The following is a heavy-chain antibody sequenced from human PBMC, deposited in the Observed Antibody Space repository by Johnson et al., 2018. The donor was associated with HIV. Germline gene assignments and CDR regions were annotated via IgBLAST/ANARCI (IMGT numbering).Heavy chain of an antibody. D-gene: IGHD6-6*01. J-gene: IGHJ3*02. V-gene: IGHV3-30*02. CDR3: ARDQSSRQAFDI. Sequence: QMQLVESGGGVVQPGGSLRLSCAASGFTFSSYGMHWVRQAPGKGLAWVAFIRYDGSNKYYADSVKGRFTISRDNSKNTLYLQMNSLRAEDTAVYYCARDQSSRQAFDIWGQGTMVTVSS. CDR1: GFTFSSYG. CDR2: IRYDGSNK.